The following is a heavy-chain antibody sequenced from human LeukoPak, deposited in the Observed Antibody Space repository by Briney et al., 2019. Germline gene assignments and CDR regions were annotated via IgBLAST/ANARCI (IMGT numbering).Heavy chain of an antibody. Sequence: GASLRLSCAASGFTFSSYNMNWVRQAPGKGLECVSYISSSSSTIYYADSVKGRFTISRDNAKNSLYLQMNSLRDEDTAVYYCAREREERWLQLVDYWGQGTLVTVSS. D-gene: IGHD5-24*01. CDR1: GFTFSSYN. J-gene: IGHJ4*02. CDR3: AREREERWLQLVDY. CDR2: ISSSSSTI. V-gene: IGHV3-48*02.